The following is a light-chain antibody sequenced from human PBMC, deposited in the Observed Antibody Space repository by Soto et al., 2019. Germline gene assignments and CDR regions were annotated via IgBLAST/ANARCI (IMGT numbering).Light chain of an antibody. CDR2: DGS. CDR1: QDIANY. V-gene: IGKV1-33*01. Sequence: DIQLTQSPSSLSASVGDRVTITCQASQDIANYLNWYQQKLGKAPKLLIYDGSNLQTGVPSRFSGSGSATHFTLTISSLQPEDIATYYCQQYDNLPLTFGPGTKVDIK. CDR3: QQYDNLPLT. J-gene: IGKJ3*01.